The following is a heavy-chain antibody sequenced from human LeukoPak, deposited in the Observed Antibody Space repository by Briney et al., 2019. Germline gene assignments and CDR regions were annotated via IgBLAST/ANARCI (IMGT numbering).Heavy chain of an antibody. CDR2: IWYDGSNK. D-gene: IGHD2-21*02. V-gene: IGHV3-33*06. CDR1: GFTFSSYG. J-gene: IGHJ4*02. CDR3: AKDHCGGDCYSGYFDY. Sequence: GRSLRLSCAASGFTFSSYGMHWVRQAPGKGLEWVAVIWYDGSNKYYADSVKGRFTISRDNSKNTLYLQMNSLRAEDTAAYYCAKDHCGGDCYSGYFDYWGQGTLVTVSS.